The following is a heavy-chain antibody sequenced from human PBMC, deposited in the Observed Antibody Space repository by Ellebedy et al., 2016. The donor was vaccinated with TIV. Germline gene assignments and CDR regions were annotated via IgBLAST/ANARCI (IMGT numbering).Heavy chain of an antibody. CDR2: INPIFGTA. J-gene: IGHJ6*02. D-gene: IGHD3-9*01. V-gene: IGHV1-69*13. CDR3: ARGDYDILTGKVHYYGMDV. CDR1: GYTFTGYY. Sequence: ASVKVSCKASGYTFTGYYMHWVRQAPGQGLEWMGWINPIFGTANYAQKFQGRVTVTADESTSTAYMELSSLRSEDTAVYYCARGDYDILTGKVHYYGMDVWGQGTTVTVSS.